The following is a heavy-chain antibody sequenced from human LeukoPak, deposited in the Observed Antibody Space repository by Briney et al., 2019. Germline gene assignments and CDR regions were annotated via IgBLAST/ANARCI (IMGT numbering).Heavy chain of an antibody. CDR2: IHPRRGDT. CDR1: GYSFTAFY. V-gene: IGHV1-2*02. Sequence: ASVKVSCKTSGYSFTAFYIHWVRHAPGQGLEWMGWIHPRRGDTNYAQKFQGRVTMTRDTSISTAYLDLSSLRSDDTAVYYCARDGDYGTGSYYRGCIDSWGQGTPVTVSP. D-gene: IGHD3-10*01. CDR3: ARDGDYGTGSYYRGCIDS. J-gene: IGHJ4*02.